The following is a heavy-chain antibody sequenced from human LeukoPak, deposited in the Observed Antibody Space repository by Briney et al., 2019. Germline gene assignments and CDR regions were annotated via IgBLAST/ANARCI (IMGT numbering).Heavy chain of an antibody. D-gene: IGHD4-17*01. CDR2: ISSSSYI. J-gene: IGHJ4*02. CDR1: GFTFSRNS. Sequence: GGSLRLSCAASGFTFSRNSMNWVRQAPGKGLEWVPSISSSSYIYYADSVKGRFTISRDNAKNSLYLQMNSLRAEDTAVYYCARVGYGDQDYWGQGTLVTVSS. V-gene: IGHV3-21*01. CDR3: ARVGYGDQDY.